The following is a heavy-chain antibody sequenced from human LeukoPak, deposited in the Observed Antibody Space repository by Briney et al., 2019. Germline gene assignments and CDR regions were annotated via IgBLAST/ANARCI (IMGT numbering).Heavy chain of an antibody. D-gene: IGHD1/OR15-1a*01. CDR3: ARARTLYFFDY. Sequence: GSLRLSCAASGFTFSDYYMSWIRQSPGKGLEWIGYIYNSGSTDYNPSFKSRVTISVDTSKNQFSLKLTSVTAADTALYYCARARTLYFFDYWGQGTLVTVSS. J-gene: IGHJ4*02. CDR1: GFTFSDYY. CDR2: IYNSGST. V-gene: IGHV4-59*01.